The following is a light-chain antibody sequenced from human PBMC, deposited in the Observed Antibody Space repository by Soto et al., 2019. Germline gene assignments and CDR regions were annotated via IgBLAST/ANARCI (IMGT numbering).Light chain of an antibody. J-gene: IGKJ4*01. CDR2: DAS. CDR3: QQRSNWPLT. V-gene: IGKV3-11*01. Sequence: EIVLTQSPATLSLSPGESATLSCRASQSVSSYFAWYQQKLGQAPRLLIYDASNRATGIPARFSGSGSGTDFTLTITSLEPEDFAVYYCQQRSNWPLTFGGGTKVEIK. CDR1: QSVSSY.